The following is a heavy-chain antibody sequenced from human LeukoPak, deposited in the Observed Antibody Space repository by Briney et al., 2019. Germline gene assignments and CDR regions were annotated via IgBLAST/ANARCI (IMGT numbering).Heavy chain of an antibody. V-gene: IGHV3-20*04. D-gene: IGHD3-16*02. Sequence: GGSLRLSCAGSGFTFDDYGMSWVRQAPGKGLEWVSGINWNGGSTGYADSVKGRFTISRDNAKNSLYLQMNSLRAEDTALYYCAREGPYVWGSYRPIDYWGQGTLLTVSS. J-gene: IGHJ4*02. CDR3: AREGPYVWGSYRPIDY. CDR1: GFTFDDYG. CDR2: INWNGGST.